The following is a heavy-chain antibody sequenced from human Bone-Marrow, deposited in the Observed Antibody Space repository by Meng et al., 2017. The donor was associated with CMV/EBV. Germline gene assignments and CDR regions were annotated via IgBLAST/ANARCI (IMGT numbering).Heavy chain of an antibody. Sequence: GGPLRLSCAASGFTFSSYAMHWVRQAPGKGLEWVAVISYDGSNKYYADSVKGRFTISRDNSKNTLYLQMNSLRAEDTAVYYCARDYRIAAAVTYYYGMDVWGQGTTVTVSS. D-gene: IGHD6-13*01. V-gene: IGHV3-30-3*01. CDR3: ARDYRIAAAVTYYYGMDV. J-gene: IGHJ6*02. CDR2: ISYDGSNK. CDR1: GFTFSSYA.